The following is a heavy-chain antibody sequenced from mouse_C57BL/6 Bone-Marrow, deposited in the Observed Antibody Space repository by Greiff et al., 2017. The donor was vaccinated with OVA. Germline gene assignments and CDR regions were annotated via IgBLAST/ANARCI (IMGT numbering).Heavy chain of an antibody. CDR2: INPGSGGT. Sequence: QVQLKQSGAELVRPGTSVKVSCKASGYAFTNYLIEWVKQRPGQGLEWIGVINPGSGGTNYNEKFKGKATLTADKSSSTAYMQLSSLTSEDSAVYFCAREGGSYYFDYWGQGTTRTVSS. D-gene: IGHD1-2*01. CDR1: GYAFTNYL. J-gene: IGHJ2*01. CDR3: AREGGSYYFDY. V-gene: IGHV1-54*01.